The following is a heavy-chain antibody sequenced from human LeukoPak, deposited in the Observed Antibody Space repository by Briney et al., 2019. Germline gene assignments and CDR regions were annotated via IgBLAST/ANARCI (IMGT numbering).Heavy chain of an antibody. CDR2: ISGSGGST. D-gene: IGHD6-13*01. CDR3: AKVIAAARGVDY. V-gene: IGHV3-23*01. J-gene: IGHJ4*02. Sequence: AGGSLRLSCAASGFTFSSYAMSWVRQAPGKGLEWVSAISGSGGSTYYADSVKGRFTISRDNSKNTLYLQMNSLRAEDTAVYYCAKVIAAARGVDYWGQGTLVTVSS. CDR1: GFTFSSYA.